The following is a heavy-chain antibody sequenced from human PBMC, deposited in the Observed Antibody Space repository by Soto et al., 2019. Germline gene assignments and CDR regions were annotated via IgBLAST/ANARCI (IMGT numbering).Heavy chain of an antibody. J-gene: IGHJ4*02. CDR2: ISYDGNIK. CDR1: GFTFSNFG. CDR3: ARFWGPITAAVDDY. Sequence: QVQLVESGGGVVQPGRSLRLPCAASGFTFSNFGMQWVRQAPGKGLEWVASISYDGNIKYSADSVKGRFTISRDNSKNELYLQMNSLRSEDTAVYYCARFWGPITAAVDDYWGQGTLVTVSS. D-gene: IGHD6-13*01. V-gene: IGHV3-30*03.